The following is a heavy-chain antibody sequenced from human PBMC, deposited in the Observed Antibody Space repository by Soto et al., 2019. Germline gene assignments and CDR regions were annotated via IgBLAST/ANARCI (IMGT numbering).Heavy chain of an antibody. V-gene: IGHV3-33*01. D-gene: IGHD2-2*01. CDR3: SRGGYCSSTSCRYYYYYGMDV. CDR2: IWSDGNNK. Sequence: GGSLRLSCAASGFTFSSYGMHWVRQAPGKGLEWVAVIWSDGNNKYYADSVKGRSTISRDNSKNTLYLQMNSLRAEDTALYFCSRGGYCSSTSCRYYYYYGMDVWGQGTTVTVSS. J-gene: IGHJ6*02. CDR1: GFTFSSYG.